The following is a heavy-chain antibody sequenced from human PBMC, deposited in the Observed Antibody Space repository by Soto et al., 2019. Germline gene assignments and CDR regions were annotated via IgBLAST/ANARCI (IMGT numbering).Heavy chain of an antibody. Sequence: QVQLVQSGAEVKKPGASVKVSCKASGYTFTSYGISWVRQAPGQGLEWMGWISAYNGNTNYAQKLQGRVTMTTDTSTSTAYMELRSLRSDDKAVYYCARAVRAKVGFRETTVPDYWGQGTLVTVSS. D-gene: IGHD4-17*01. CDR2: ISAYNGNT. CDR3: ARAVRAKVGFRETTVPDY. J-gene: IGHJ4*02. CDR1: GYTFTSYG. V-gene: IGHV1-18*01.